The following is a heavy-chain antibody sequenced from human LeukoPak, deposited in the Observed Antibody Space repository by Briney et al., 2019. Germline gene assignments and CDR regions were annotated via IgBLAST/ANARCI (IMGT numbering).Heavy chain of an antibody. CDR2: IWYDGSNK. D-gene: IGHD3-10*01. Sequence: PGRSLRLSCAASGFTFSRYGMHWVRQAPGKGLEWVAVIWYDGSNKYYADSVKGRFTISRDNSKNTLYLQMNSLRAEDTAVYYCARVLYYYGSGSYYNVDYWGQGTLVTVSS. J-gene: IGHJ4*02. CDR1: GFTFSRYG. CDR3: ARVLYYYGSGSYYNVDY. V-gene: IGHV3-33*01.